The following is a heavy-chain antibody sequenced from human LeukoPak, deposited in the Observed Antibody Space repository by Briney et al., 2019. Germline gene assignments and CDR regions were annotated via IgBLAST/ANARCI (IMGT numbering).Heavy chain of an antibody. CDR1: GDSFSSHY. D-gene: IGHD3-16*01. CDR3: AKHLTNAYYDMIWFDP. V-gene: IGHV4-59*11. CDR2: ISYIGTT. Sequence: SETLSLTCAVSGDSFSSHYWTWIRQPPGRGLEWIGYISYIGTTNYNPSLKSRVTISIDTSKNQFSLKLSSVTTADTAVYYCAKHLTNAYYDMIWFDPWGQGTLVTVSS. J-gene: IGHJ5*02.